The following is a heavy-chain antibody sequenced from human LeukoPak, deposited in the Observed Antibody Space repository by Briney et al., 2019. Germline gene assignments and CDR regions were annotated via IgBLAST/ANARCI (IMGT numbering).Heavy chain of an antibody. J-gene: IGHJ4*02. D-gene: IGHD4-17*01. Sequence: ASVKVSCKSSGYTFTDYYMHWVRQAPGQGLEWMGWINPNSGGKDYAQKFQGRVTMTRDTSISTAYMELSRLRSDDTAVYYCATDYGDYESGYWGQGTLVTVSS. CDR3: ATDYGDYESGY. V-gene: IGHV1-2*02. CDR2: INPNSGGK. CDR1: GYTFTDYY.